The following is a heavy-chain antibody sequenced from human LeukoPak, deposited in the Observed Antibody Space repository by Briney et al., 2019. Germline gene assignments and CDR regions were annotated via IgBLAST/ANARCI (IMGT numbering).Heavy chain of an antibody. CDR3: ARGSGGALDY. CDR2: ISSSNSYI. J-gene: IGHJ4*02. CDR1: GFTFSSYS. Sequence: GGSLRLSCAASGFTFSSYSMNWVRQAPGKGLEWVPSISSSNSYIYYADSVKGRFTISRDNAKNSLYLQMDSLRAEDTAVYYCARGSGGALDYWGQGTLVTVSS. D-gene: IGHD1-26*01. V-gene: IGHV3-21*01.